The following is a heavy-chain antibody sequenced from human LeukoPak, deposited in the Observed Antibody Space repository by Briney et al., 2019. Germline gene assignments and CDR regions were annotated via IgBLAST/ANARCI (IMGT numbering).Heavy chain of an antibody. CDR3: AKAGDSSGYYPYYFDY. CDR2: ISGSGGST. J-gene: IGHJ4*02. V-gene: IGHV3-23*01. Sequence: PGGSLRLSCAASGFTFSSYGMSWVRQAPGKGLEWVSAISGSGGSTYYADSVKGRFTISRDNSKNTLYLQMNSLRAEDTAVYYCAKAGDSSGYYPYYFDYWGQGTLVTVSS. D-gene: IGHD3-22*01. CDR1: GFTFSSYG.